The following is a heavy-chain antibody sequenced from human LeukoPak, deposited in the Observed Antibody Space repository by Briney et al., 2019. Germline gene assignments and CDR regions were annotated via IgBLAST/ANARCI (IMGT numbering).Heavy chain of an antibody. Sequence: SETLSLTCTVSGGSISSGGYYWSWIRQHPGKGLEWIGYIYYSGSTYYNPSLKSRVTISVDTSKNQFSLKLSSVTAADTAVYYCARARAEDIVVVPAGLYYYYYYMDVWGKGTTVTVSS. CDR1: GGSISSGGYY. D-gene: IGHD2-2*01. CDR2: IYYSGST. CDR3: ARARAEDIVVVPAGLYYYYYYMDV. J-gene: IGHJ6*03. V-gene: IGHV4-31*03.